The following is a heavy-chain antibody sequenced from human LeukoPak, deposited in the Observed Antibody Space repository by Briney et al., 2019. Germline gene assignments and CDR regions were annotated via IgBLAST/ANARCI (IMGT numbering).Heavy chain of an antibody. CDR2: INHSGRN. CDR3: ARATGTKVPPGY. D-gene: IGHD1-7*01. Sequence: PSETLSLTCAVYGGSFSGYYWSWIRQPPGKGLEWIGEINHSGRNNYNPSLKSRVTISVDTSKNQFSPKLSSVTAADTGVYYCARATGTKVPPGYWGQGTLVTVSS. CDR1: GGSFSGYY. V-gene: IGHV4-34*01. J-gene: IGHJ4*02.